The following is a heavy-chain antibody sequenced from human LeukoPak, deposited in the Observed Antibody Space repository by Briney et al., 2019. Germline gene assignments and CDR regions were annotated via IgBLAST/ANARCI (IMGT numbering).Heavy chain of an antibody. CDR3: ARLRRNGDSGGFYYYYDY. Sequence: GGSLRLSCAASGFTFTSFSFNWVRQAPGKGLEWVSSINTVATYIYYADSVRGRFTISRDNAKNSVYLQMDSLRAEDTGVYYCARLRRNGDSGGFYYYYDYWGHGTLVTVSS. CDR1: GFTFTSFS. CDR2: INTVATYI. V-gene: IGHV3-21*01. D-gene: IGHD3-22*01. J-gene: IGHJ4*01.